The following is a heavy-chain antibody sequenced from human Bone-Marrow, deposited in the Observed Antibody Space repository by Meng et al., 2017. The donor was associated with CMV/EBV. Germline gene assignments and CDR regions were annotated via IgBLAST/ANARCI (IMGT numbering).Heavy chain of an antibody. V-gene: IGHV4-59*01. CDR2: IYYSGST. D-gene: IGHD1-26*01. CDR3: ARGRNVGELPIYYYYYGMDV. J-gene: IGHJ6*02. CDR1: GGSISSYY. Sequence: SETLSLTCTVSGGSISSYYWSWIRQPPGKGLEWIGYIYYSGSTNYNPSLKSRVTISVDTSKNQFSLKLSSVTAADTAVYYCARGRNVGELPIYYYYYGMDVWGQGTMVTGSS.